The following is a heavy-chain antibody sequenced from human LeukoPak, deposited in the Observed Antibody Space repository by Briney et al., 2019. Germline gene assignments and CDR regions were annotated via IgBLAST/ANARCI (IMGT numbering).Heavy chain of an antibody. Sequence: SETLSLTCTVSGDSINNYYWSWIRQPPGKGPEWIGYIYYSGSTNYNPSLKSRVTISVDTSKNQFSLNLSSVTAADTAVYYCARHDPRGEPARLGFFDYWGQGTLVTVSS. J-gene: IGHJ4*02. D-gene: IGHD6-6*01. V-gene: IGHV4-59*08. CDR2: IYYSGST. CDR1: GDSINNYY. CDR3: ARHDPRGEPARLGFFDY.